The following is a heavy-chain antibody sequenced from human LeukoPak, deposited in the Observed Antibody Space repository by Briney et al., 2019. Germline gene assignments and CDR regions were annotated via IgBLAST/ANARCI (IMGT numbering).Heavy chain of an antibody. CDR1: GGSFSGYY. D-gene: IGHD4-11*01. J-gene: IGHJ4*02. CDR3: ARATMTTVTD. V-gene: IGHV4-34*01. CDR2: INHSGST. Sequence: SETLSLTCAVYGGSFSGYYWSWIRQPPGKGLEWIGEINHSGSTNYNPSLKSRVTISVDTSKNQFSLKLSSVTAADTAVYYCARATMTTVTDWGQGTLVTVSS.